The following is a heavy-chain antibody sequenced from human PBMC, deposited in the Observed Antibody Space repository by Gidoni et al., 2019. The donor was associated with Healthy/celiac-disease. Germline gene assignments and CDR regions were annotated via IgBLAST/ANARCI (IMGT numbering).Heavy chain of an antibody. CDR2: IYPGDSET. CDR3: ARLGGPIAVAGRYNYFDY. D-gene: IGHD6-19*01. J-gene: IGHJ4*02. CDR1: GYSFSSYW. Sequence: EVQLVQSGAEVKKPGEALTISCKGSGYSFSSYWIGWVRQMPGKGLQWMGFIYPGDSETRYSPSLQGQVTISADKSISTAYLQWSSLKASDTAMYYCARLGGPIAVAGRYNYFDYWGQGTLVTVSS. V-gene: IGHV5-51*01.